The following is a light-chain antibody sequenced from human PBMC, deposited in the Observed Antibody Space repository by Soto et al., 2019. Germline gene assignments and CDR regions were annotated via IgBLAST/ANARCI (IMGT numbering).Light chain of an antibody. CDR1: QSVSKL. CDR2: DAS. CDR3: QQFSSYPLT. J-gene: IGKJ4*01. V-gene: IGKV3-11*01. Sequence: EIVVTQSPATLSLSPGERATLSCRASQSVSKLISWYQQRAGQAPRLLIYDASHRATGIPARFGGSGSGTDFTLTISSLEPEDFAVYYCQQFSSYPLTFGGGTKVDIK.